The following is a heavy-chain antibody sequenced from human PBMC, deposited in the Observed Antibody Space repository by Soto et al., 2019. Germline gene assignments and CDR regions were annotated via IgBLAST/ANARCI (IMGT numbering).Heavy chain of an antibody. D-gene: IGHD5-12*01. CDR3: ARELRGPDPYYYMEV. V-gene: IGHV4-59*01. J-gene: IGHJ6*03. Sequence: PSETLSLTCTVSGGSISSYYWSWIRQPPGKGLEWIGYIYYSGSTNYNPSLKSRLTISVDTSKNQFSLKLSSVTAADTAVYYCARELRGPDPYYYMEVWGKGTTVTVSS. CDR2: IYYSGST. CDR1: GGSISSYY.